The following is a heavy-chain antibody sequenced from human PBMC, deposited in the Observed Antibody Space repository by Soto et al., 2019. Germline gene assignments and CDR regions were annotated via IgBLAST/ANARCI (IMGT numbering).Heavy chain of an antibody. J-gene: IGHJ6*02. CDR3: ASFRFGRYYYYDGMDV. Sequence: ASENLSLTCTVSGGSLSSSSYYWGWIRQPPGKGLEWIGEINHSGSTNYNPSLKSRVTISVDTSKNQFSLKLSSVTAADTAVYYCASFRFGRYYYYDGMDVWGQGTTDTVS. V-gene: IGHV4-39*07. CDR2: INHSGST. CDR1: GGSLSSSSYY. D-gene: IGHD3-10*01.